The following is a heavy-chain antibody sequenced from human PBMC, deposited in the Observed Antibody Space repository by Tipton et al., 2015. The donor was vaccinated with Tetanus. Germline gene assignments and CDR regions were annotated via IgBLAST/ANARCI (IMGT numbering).Heavy chain of an antibody. Sequence: QMQLVQSGGGVVQPGRSLRLSCAASGFTFSSYGMHWVRQAPGKGLEWVAVISYDGSNKYYADSVKGRFTISRDNSKNTLYLQMNSLRAEDTAVYYCAKDSSVVVIVYYFDYWGQGTLVTVSS. CDR1: GFTFSSYG. V-gene: IGHV3-30*18. CDR3: AKDSSVVVIVYYFDY. J-gene: IGHJ4*02. D-gene: IGHD3-22*01. CDR2: ISYDGSNK.